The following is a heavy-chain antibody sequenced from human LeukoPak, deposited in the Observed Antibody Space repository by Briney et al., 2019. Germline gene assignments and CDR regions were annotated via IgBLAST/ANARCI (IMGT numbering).Heavy chain of an antibody. J-gene: IGHJ6*02. CDR2: IYSGGST. V-gene: IGHV3-53*01. CDR1: GFTVSSNY. D-gene: IGHD2-2*01. CDR3: ARDGRYCSSTSCYPGYGMDV. Sequence: GRSLRLSCAASGFTVSSNYMSWVRQAPGKGLEWVSVIYSGGSTYYADSVKGRFTISRDNSKNTLYLQMNSLRAEDTAVYYCARDGRYCSSTSCYPGYGMDVWGQGTTVTVSS.